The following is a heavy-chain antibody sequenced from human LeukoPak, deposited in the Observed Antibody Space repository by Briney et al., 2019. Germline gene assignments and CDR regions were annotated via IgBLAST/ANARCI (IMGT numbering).Heavy chain of an antibody. Sequence: GGSLRLSCAASGFTFSSYWMHWVRQAPGKGLVWVSRINSDGSTTSYADSAKGRITISRDNAKNTLYLQMNSLRAEDTAVYYCVGGSYYFAYWGQGTLVTVSS. CDR3: VGGSYYFAY. CDR2: INSDGSTT. CDR1: GFTFSSYW. V-gene: IGHV3-74*01. J-gene: IGHJ4*02. D-gene: IGHD1-26*01.